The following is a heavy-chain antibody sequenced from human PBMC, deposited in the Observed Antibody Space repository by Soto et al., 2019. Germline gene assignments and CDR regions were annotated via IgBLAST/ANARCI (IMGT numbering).Heavy chain of an antibody. J-gene: IGHJ6*02. CDR1: GGTFSSYA. Sequence: QVQLVQSGAEVKKPGSSVKVSCKASGGTFSSYAISWVRLAPGQGLEWLGRIIPMFGATKHAQKFEGRIRTTADESTNTAYMELRSLRSEDTAVYYCARGETLGGREYRGYAYGMDVWGQGNTVTVSS. CDR3: ARGETLGGREYRGYAYGMDV. D-gene: IGHD5-12*01. CDR2: IIPMFGAT. V-gene: IGHV1-69*18.